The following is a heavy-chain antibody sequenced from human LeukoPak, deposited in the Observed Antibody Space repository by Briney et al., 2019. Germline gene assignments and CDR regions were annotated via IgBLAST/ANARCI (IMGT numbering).Heavy chain of an antibody. D-gene: IGHD6-19*01. Sequence: ASVKVSCKASGYTLTELSMHWVRQAPGKGLEWMGGFDPEDGETIYAQKFQGRVTMTEDTSTDTAYMELSSLRPEDTAVYYCATKAVAERGIYYYYYMDVWGKGTTVTVSS. CDR1: GYTLTELS. CDR2: FDPEDGET. V-gene: IGHV1-24*01. CDR3: ATKAVAERGIYYYYYMDV. J-gene: IGHJ6*03.